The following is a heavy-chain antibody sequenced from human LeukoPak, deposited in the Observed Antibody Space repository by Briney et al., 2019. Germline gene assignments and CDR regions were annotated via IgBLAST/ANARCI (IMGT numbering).Heavy chain of an antibody. D-gene: IGHD1-1*01. V-gene: IGHV1-69*04. CDR1: GGTFSSYA. Sequence: SVKVSCKASGGTFSSYAISWVRQAPGQGLEWMGRIIPILGIANYAQKFQGRVTITADKSTSTAYMELSSLRSEDTAVYYCARSSVQLDGRFFDYWGQGTLVTVSS. J-gene: IGHJ4*02. CDR3: ARSSVQLDGRFFDY. CDR2: IIPILGIA.